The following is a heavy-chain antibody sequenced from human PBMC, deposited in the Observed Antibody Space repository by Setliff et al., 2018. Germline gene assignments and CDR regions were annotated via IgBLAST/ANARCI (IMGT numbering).Heavy chain of an antibody. CDR2: TIPIFGTT. Sequence: SVKVSCKASGGTFSSYGISWVRQAPGQGLEWMGGTIPIFGTTDYAQKFRGRVTIITDESTSTAFMQLSSLRSDDTAVYYCAREGVDTRSSTDYRYYMDVWG. D-gene: IGHD5-18*01. CDR3: AREGVDTRSSTDYRYYMDV. CDR1: GGTFSSYG. V-gene: IGHV1-69*05. J-gene: IGHJ6*03.